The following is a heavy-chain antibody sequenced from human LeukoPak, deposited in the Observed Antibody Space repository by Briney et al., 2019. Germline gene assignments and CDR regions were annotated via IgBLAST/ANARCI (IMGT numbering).Heavy chain of an antibody. J-gene: IGHJ6*03. V-gene: IGHV3-30*02. CDR2: IRYDGSNK. Sequence: GGSLRLSCAASGFTFSSCGMHWVRQAPGKGLEWVAFIRYDGSNKYYADSVKGRFTISRDNSKNTLYLQLNSLRVEDTAVYYCAKNRGAGSHYYYHMNVWGKGTTVTVSS. CDR1: GFTFSSCG. D-gene: IGHD1-26*01. CDR3: AKNRGAGSHYYYHMNV.